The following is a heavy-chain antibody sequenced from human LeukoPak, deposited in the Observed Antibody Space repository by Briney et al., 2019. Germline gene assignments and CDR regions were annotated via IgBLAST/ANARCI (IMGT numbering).Heavy chain of an antibody. J-gene: IGHJ4*02. V-gene: IGHV4-59*08. CDR1: GGSINNYY. D-gene: IGHD4-4*01. Sequence: SETLSLTCTVSGGSINNYYWSWLRQPPEKGLEWIGYVYYSGSTNYNPSLKSRVTISVDTSTNQFSLKLSSVTAADTDVYYCARHTSNSGYYFDYWGRGTLVAVSS. CDR2: VYYSGST. CDR3: ARHTSNSGYYFDY.